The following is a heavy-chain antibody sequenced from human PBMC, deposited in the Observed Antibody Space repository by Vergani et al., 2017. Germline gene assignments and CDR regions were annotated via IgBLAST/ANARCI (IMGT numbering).Heavy chain of an antibody. CDR1: GGAVNSGSNF. CDR2: TSTDGST. D-gene: IGHD3-16*02. CDR3: ARETVVTSWDGYRFHYMDV. J-gene: IGHJ6*03. Sequence: QVQLQESGPGLVKPSQTLSPTCSVLGGAVNSGSNFWTWIRQPAGKGLERIGRTSTDGSTNYNPSLKSRVTVSVDTSKTQISLRLTSVTAEDTAVYYCARETVVTSWDGYRFHYMDVWGKGTTVTVSS. V-gene: IGHV4-61*02.